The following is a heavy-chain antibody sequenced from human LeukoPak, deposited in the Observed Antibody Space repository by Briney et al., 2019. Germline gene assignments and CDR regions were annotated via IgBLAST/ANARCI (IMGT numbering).Heavy chain of an antibody. CDR2: INPSGGST. V-gene: IGHV1-46*01. CDR1: GYIFTSYF. J-gene: IGHJ5*02. D-gene: IGHD5-18*01. CDR3: ARALPHRRLMDTTMEQHWFDP. Sequence: EASVTVSCKASGYIFTSYFMHWVRQAPGQGLEWMGLINPSGGSTRYAQKIQGKVTMTRDMSTSTVYMELSSLRSEDTAAYYCARALPHRRLMDTTMEQHWFDPWGQGTLVTVSS.